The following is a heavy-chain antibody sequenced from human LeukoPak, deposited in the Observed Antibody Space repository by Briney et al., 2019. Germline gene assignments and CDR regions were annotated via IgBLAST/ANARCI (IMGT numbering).Heavy chain of an antibody. CDR2: ISWDGAST. CDR3: AKEGYSSSSTSVYYYSYYMDV. V-gene: IGHV3-43*01. J-gene: IGHJ6*03. Sequence: GGSLRLSCAASGFTFDDYTMHWVRQAPGKGLEWVSLISWDGASTYYADSMKGRFTISRDNSKNSLYLQMNSLRTEDTALYYCAKEGYSSSSTSVYYYSYYMDVWGKGTTVTVSS. D-gene: IGHD6-6*01. CDR1: GFTFDDYT.